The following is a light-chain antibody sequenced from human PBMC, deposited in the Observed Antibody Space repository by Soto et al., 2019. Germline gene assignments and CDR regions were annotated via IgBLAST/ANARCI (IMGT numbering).Light chain of an antibody. V-gene: IGKV1-5*03. CDR3: QQFSDSPWT. J-gene: IGKJ1*01. Sequence: DIQMTQSPSTLSASVGDRVTITCRASQSISSWLAWYQQKQGKAPNLLIYKASSLETGVPSRFSGSGSGTEFILTISSLQPDDTATYYCQQFSDSPWTFGQGTTVEIK. CDR1: QSISSW. CDR2: KAS.